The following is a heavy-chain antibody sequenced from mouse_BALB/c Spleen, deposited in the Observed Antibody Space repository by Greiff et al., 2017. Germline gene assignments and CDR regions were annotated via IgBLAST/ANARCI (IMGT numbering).Heavy chain of an antibody. CDR2: IDPSDSYT. D-gene: IGHD3-1*01. CDR3: AREGLPYFDV. V-gene: IGHV1-69*02. Sequence: VQLQQPGAELVKPGASVKLSCKASGYTFTSYWMHWVKQRPGQGLEWIGEIDPSDSYTNYNQKFKGKATLTVDKSSSTAYMQLSSLTSEDSAVYYCAREGLPYFDVWGAGTTVTVSS. CDR1: GYTFTSYW. J-gene: IGHJ1*01.